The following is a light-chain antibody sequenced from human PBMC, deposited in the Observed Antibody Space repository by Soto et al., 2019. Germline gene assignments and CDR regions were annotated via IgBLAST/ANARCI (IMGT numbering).Light chain of an antibody. CDR2: DAS. Sequence: EIVLTQSPATLSLSPGERATLSCRASQSVRSYLAWYQQKPGQAPRLLIYDASNRATGIPARFSGSGSGTDFTLTISSLEPEDFAVYYCQQSSSWPPLTFGGGTKVEIK. V-gene: IGKV3-11*01. CDR3: QQSSSWPPLT. J-gene: IGKJ4*01. CDR1: QSVRSY.